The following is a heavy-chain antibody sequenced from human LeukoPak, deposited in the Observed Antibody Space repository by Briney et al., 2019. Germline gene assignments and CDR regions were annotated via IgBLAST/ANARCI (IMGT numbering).Heavy chain of an antibody. Sequence: GGSLRLSCAASGFTFSGYAMSWVRQAPGKGLEWVSTISGSGGSTYYADSVKGRFTISRDNSRNTLYLQMNSLRAEDTAVYYCVRSDRETFAFDIWGQGTMVTVSS. CDR3: VRSDRETFAFDI. V-gene: IGHV3-23*01. J-gene: IGHJ3*02. CDR2: ISGSGGST. D-gene: IGHD2/OR15-2a*01. CDR1: GFTFSGYA.